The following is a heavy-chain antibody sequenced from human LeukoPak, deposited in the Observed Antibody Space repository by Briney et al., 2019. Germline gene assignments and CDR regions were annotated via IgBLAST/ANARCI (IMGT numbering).Heavy chain of an antibody. CDR1: GFIVSDNY. Sequence: VGPLRLSCAPSGFIVSDNYMSWLRQAPGKGLEWVSLLYSGGSTHYADSVKGRFTISRDQSNNMLSLQMNSLRAEDTAVYYCARGPVFDYWGQGTLVTVSS. CDR3: ARGPVFDY. CDR2: LYSGGST. V-gene: IGHV3-66*01. J-gene: IGHJ4*02.